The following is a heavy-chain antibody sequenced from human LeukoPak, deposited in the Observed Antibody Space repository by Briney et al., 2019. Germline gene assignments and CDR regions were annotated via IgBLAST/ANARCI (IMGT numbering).Heavy chain of an antibody. CDR3: ARSHSSGTVTIDY. Sequence: GRSLRLSCAASGFTFSSYAMHWVRQAPGKGLEWVAVISYDGSNKYYADSVKGRFTISRDNSKNTLYLQMSSLRAEDTAVYYCARSHSSGTVTIDYWGQGTLVTVSS. J-gene: IGHJ4*02. CDR1: GFTFSSYA. CDR2: ISYDGSNK. V-gene: IGHV3-30-3*01. D-gene: IGHD4-17*01.